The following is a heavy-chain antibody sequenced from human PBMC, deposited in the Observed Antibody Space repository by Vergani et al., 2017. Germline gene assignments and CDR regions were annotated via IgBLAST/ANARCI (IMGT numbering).Heavy chain of an antibody. CDR3: ARGYYDFWSGPYYYYYMDV. CDR2: IYYSGST. CDR1: GGSISSYY. Sequence: QVQLQESGPGLVKPSETLSLTCTVSGGSISSYYWSWIRQPPGKGLEWIGYIYYSGSTNYNPSLKSRVTISVDTSKNQFSLTLSSVTAADTAVYYCARGYYDFWSGPYYYYYMDVWGKGTTVTVSS. J-gene: IGHJ6*03. D-gene: IGHD3-3*01. V-gene: IGHV4-59*01.